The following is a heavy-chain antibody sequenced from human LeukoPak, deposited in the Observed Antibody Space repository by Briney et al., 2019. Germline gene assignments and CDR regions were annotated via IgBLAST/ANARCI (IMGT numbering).Heavy chain of an antibody. J-gene: IGHJ4*02. CDR2: IKSKADGRTT. V-gene: IGHV3-15*01. CDR1: GFTFSNTW. CDR3: STERGNY. Sequence: GGSLRLSCAASGFTFSNTWMSWVRQAPGKGLEWVGRIKSKADGRTTDYAAPVKGRFTISRDDSKNTLYLQMNSLKTEDTAVYYCSTERGNYSGQGTLVTVSS. D-gene: IGHD3-10*01.